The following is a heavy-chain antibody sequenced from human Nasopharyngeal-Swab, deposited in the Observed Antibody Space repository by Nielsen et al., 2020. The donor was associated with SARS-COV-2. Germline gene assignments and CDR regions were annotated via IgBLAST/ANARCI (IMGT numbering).Heavy chain of an antibody. D-gene: IGHD2-2*01. J-gene: IGHJ4*02. CDR2: IRSKAYGGTT. V-gene: IGHV3-49*02. Sequence: WIRQPPVQGLEWLGFIRSKAYGGTTEYAASVKGRFTISRDDSKSIAYLQMNSLKTEDTAVYYCTREPDIVVVPAAISFDYWGQGTLVTVSS. CDR3: TREPDIVVVPAAISFDY.